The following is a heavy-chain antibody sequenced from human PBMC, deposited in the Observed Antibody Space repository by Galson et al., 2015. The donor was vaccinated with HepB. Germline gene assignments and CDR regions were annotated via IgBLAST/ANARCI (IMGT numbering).Heavy chain of an antibody. CDR1: GGTFSSYA. V-gene: IGHV1-69*13. J-gene: IGHJ6*02. Sequence: SVKVSCKASGGTFSSYAISWVRQAPGQGLEWMGGIIPIFGTANYAQKFQGRVTITADESTSTAYMELSSLRSEDTAVYYCARDMGRGSSWSRYYYYYGMDVWGQGTTVTVSS. CDR2: IIPIFGTA. CDR3: ARDMGRGSSWSRYYYYYGMDV. D-gene: IGHD6-13*01.